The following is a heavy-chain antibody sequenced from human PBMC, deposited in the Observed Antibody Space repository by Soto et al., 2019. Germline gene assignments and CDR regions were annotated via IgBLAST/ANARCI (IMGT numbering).Heavy chain of an antibody. J-gene: IGHJ4*02. CDR1: GFSFSFYV. D-gene: IGHD1-20*01. Sequence: EVQLLQSGGGLVQSGGSLRVSCEASGFSFSFYVMTWVRQAPGKGLEWVSGISGSGGSTYYADSVKGRFTISRDNSKNTLYLQMNSLRADDTAVYYCAKDSYNWNPVGDFDYWGQGSPVTVSS. V-gene: IGHV3-23*01. CDR3: AKDSYNWNPVGDFDY. CDR2: ISGSGGST.